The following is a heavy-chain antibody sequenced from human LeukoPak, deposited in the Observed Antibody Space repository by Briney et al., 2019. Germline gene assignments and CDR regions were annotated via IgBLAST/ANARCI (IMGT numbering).Heavy chain of an antibody. J-gene: IGHJ4*02. CDR1: GFTFSSYG. CDR2: ISYDGSNK. D-gene: IGHD1-26*01. CDR3: AKDLVGATIDY. Sequence: SGGSLRLSCAASGFTFSSYGMHWVRQAPGKGLEWVAVISYDGSNKYYADSVKGRFTISRDNSKNTLYLQMNSLRAEDTAVYYCAKDLVGATIDYWGQGTLVTVSS. V-gene: IGHV3-30*18.